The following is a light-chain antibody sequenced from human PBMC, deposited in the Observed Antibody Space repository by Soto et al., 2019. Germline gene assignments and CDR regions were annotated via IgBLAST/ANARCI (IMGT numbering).Light chain of an antibody. Sequence: IVLTQSPGTLSLSPGEGATLSFRTRQSVSIRHLAWYQQRHGQPPRLLIYATSDRTTGTPDRFSGSGCGTYFTLTITRLDPEDFAVYYCQHYGTSLTFGQGTKVEI. CDR2: ATS. V-gene: IGKV3-20*01. J-gene: IGKJ1*01. CDR3: QHYGTSLT. CDR1: QSVSIRH.